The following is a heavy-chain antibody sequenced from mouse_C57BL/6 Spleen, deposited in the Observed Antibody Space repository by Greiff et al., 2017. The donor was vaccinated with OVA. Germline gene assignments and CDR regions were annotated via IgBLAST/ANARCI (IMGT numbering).Heavy chain of an antibody. D-gene: IGHD2-4*01. CDR3: ARRAYYDYDLAGYFDD. J-gene: IGHJ2*01. V-gene: IGHV1-81*01. CDR2: IYPRSGTT. CDR1: GYTFTSYG. Sequence: QVQLQQSGAELARPGASVKLSCKASGYTFTSYGISWVKQRPGQGLEWIGEIYPRSGTTYYNAKFKGKATLTADKSSSTAYMELRSLTSEDSAVYFWARRAYYDYDLAGYFDDWGKGTTLTVSS.